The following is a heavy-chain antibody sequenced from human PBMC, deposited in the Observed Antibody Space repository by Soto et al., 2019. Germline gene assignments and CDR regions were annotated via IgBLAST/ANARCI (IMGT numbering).Heavy chain of an antibody. J-gene: IGHJ6*02. Sequence: ASVKVSCKASGYTFTSYAMHWVRQAPGQRLEWMGWINAGNGNTKYSQKFQGRVTITRDTSASTAYMELSSLRSEDTAVYYCAREGSVMGGYYYYGMDVWGQGTTVTVSS. CDR2: INAGNGNT. CDR3: AREGSVMGGYYYYGMDV. CDR1: GYTFTSYA. D-gene: IGHD2-15*01. V-gene: IGHV1-3*01.